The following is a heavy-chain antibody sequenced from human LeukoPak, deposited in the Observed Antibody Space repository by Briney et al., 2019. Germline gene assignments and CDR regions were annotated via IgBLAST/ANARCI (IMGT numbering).Heavy chain of an antibody. CDR1: GSTFSTYW. V-gene: IGHV3-7*01. J-gene: IGHJ3*02. D-gene: IGHD6-13*01. Sequence: PGGSLRLSCAASGSTFSTYWMSWVRQAPRKGLEWVANIKQDGSEKYYVDSVKGRFNISRDNAKNSLYLQMNSLRAEDTAVYYCASRQQLPGGAFDIWGQGTMVTVSS. CDR3: ASRQQLPGGAFDI. CDR2: IKQDGSEK.